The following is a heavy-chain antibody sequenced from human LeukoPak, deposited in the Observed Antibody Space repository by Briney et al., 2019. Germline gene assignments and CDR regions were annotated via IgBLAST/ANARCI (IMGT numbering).Heavy chain of an antibody. CDR2: ISSSGGTT. Sequence: PGGSLRLSCAASGFTFSTYAANWVRQAPGKGLEWVSAISSSGGTTYYADSVRGRFSISRDNSKNTLYLRMNSLRADDTAVYYCARVPTYQPLLAPSYYYMDVWGKGTTVTVSS. J-gene: IGHJ6*03. CDR1: GFTFSTYA. V-gene: IGHV3-23*01. D-gene: IGHD2-2*01. CDR3: ARVPTYQPLLAPSYYYMDV.